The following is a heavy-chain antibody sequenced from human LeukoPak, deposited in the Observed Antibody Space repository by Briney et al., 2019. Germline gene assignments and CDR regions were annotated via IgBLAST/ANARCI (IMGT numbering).Heavy chain of an antibody. CDR2: IYTSGST. J-gene: IGHJ4*02. V-gene: IGHV4-4*07. Sequence: SETLSLTCTVSGGSISSYYWSWIRQPAGKGLEWIGRIYTSGSTNYNPSLKSRVTMSVDTSKNQFSLKLSSVTAADTAVYYCARGPTYDFWSGLPSIVDWVVFDYWGQGTLVIVSS. D-gene: IGHD3-3*01. CDR3: ARGPTYDFWSGLPSIVDWVVFDY. CDR1: GGSISSYY.